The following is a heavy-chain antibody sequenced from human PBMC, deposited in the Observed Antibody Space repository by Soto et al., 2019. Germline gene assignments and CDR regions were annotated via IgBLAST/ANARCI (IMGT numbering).Heavy chain of an antibody. CDR2: INAGNGNT. V-gene: IGHV1-3*01. D-gene: IGHD3-10*01. CDR1: GYTFTSYA. Sequence: QVQLVQSGAEVKKPGASVKVSCKASGYTFTSYAMHWVRQAPGQRLEWMGWINAGNGNTKYSQKFQGRVTITRDTSESTAYMELSSLRSEDTAVYYCARGLITMVRGVIRYYYYMDVWGKGTTVTVSS. CDR3: ARGLITMVRGVIRYYYYMDV. J-gene: IGHJ6*03.